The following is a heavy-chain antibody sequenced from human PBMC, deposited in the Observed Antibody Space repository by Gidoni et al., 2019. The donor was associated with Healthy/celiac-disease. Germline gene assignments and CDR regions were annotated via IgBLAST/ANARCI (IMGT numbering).Heavy chain of an antibody. CDR3: AKSPLYYYDSSGYYFNVEDDAFDI. V-gene: IGHV3-23*01. D-gene: IGHD3-22*01. CDR2: ISGSGGST. CDR1: GFTFSSYS. J-gene: IGHJ3*02. Sequence: EVQLLESGGGLVQPGGSLRLSCAASGFTFSSYSMSWVRQAPGKGLEWVSAISGSGGSTYYADSVKGRFTISRDNSKNTLYLQMNSLRAEDTAVYYCAKSPLYYYDSSGYYFNVEDDAFDIWGQGTMVTVSS.